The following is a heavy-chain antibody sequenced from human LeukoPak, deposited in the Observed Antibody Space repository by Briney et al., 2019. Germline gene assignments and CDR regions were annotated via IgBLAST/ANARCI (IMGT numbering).Heavy chain of an antibody. CDR1: GFTFGDYA. CDR3: TRAEGHYYDSSGYYFDY. V-gene: IGHV3-49*03. Sequence: PGRSLRLSCTASGFTFGDYAMSWFRQAPGKGLEWVGFIRSKAYGGTTEYAASVKGRFTISRDDSKSIAYLQMNSLKTEDTAVYYCTRAEGHYYDSSGYYFDYWGQGTLVTVSS. CDR2: IRSKAYGGTT. D-gene: IGHD3-22*01. J-gene: IGHJ4*02.